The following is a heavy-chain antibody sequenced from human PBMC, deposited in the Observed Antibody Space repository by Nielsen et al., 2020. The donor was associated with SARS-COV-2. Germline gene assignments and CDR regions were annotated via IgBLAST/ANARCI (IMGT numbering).Heavy chain of an antibody. CDR3: AKDPRYVVVVAEPDY. D-gene: IGHD2-15*01. CDR2: ISGSGGST. V-gene: IGHV3-23*01. Sequence: GESLKISCAASGFTFSSYAMSWVRQAPGKGLEWVSAISGSGGSTYYADSVKGRFTISRDNSKNTLYLQMNSLRAEDTAVYYCAKDPRYVVVVAEPDYWGQGTLVTVSS. CDR1: GFTFSSYA. J-gene: IGHJ4*02.